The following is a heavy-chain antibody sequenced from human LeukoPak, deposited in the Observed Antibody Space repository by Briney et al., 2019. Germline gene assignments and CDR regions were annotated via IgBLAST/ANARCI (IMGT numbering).Heavy chain of an antibody. CDR2: ISSSGGST. D-gene: IGHD1-1*01. J-gene: IGHJ4*02. Sequence: PGGSLRLSCAASGFIFSSYAMSWVRQAPGKGLEWVSAISSSGGSTYYADSVKGRFTISRDNSKNTLYLQMNSLRAEDTAVYYCAKSQLTTKAFDYWGQGTLVTVSS. V-gene: IGHV3-23*01. CDR1: GFIFSSYA. CDR3: AKSQLTTKAFDY.